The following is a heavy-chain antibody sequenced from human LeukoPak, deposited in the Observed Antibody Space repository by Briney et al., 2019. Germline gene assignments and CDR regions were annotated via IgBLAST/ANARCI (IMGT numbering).Heavy chain of an antibody. J-gene: IGHJ3*02. CDR1: GGSISSYY. Sequence: PSETLSLTCTVSGGSISSYYWTWIRQPPGKGLEWIGNIFYSGSTYYSPSLRSRVTISLDTSRNQFSLKLNSVTAADTAVYYCAKSNGYGLVDIWGQGTMVTVSS. V-gene: IGHV4-59*12. CDR2: IFYSGST. D-gene: IGHD3-10*01. CDR3: AKSNGYGLVDI.